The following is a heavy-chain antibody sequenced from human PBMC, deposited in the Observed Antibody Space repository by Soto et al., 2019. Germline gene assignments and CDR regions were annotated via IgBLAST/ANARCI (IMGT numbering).Heavy chain of an antibody. CDR3: ARSGPPYGMDV. CDR1: GGSVSSYY. V-gene: IGHV4-59*02. CDR2: IYYSGST. Sequence: SETLSLTCTVSGGSVSSYYWSWIRQPPGKGLEWIGYIYYSGSTNYNPSLKSRVTISVDTSKSQFSLKLSSVTAADTAVYYCARSGPPYGMDVWGQGTTVTVSS. J-gene: IGHJ6*02.